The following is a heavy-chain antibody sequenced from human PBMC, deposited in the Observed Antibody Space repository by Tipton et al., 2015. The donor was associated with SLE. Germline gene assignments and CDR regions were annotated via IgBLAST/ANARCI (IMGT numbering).Heavy chain of an antibody. CDR2: ISGSGGST. CDR1: GFTFSSYA. V-gene: IGHV3-23*01. D-gene: IGHD2-2*01. J-gene: IGHJ4*02. CDR3: AKGGIVVVPAALDY. Sequence: SLRLSCAASGFTFSSYAMSWVRQAPGKGLEWVSAISGSGGSTYYADSVKGRFTISRDNSKNTLYPQMNSLRAEDTAVYYCAKGGIVVVPAALDYWGQGTLVTVSS.